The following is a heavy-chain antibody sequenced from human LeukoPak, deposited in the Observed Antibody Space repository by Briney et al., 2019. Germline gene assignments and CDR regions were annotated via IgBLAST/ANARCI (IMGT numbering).Heavy chain of an antibody. J-gene: IGHJ4*02. CDR1: GGSISSYY. V-gene: IGHV4-59*01. CDR2: IYYSGST. CDR3: ARVLKNYYDSSGYCDH. D-gene: IGHD3-22*01. Sequence: PSETLSLTCTASGGSISSYYWSWIRQPPGKGLEWIGYIYYSGSTNYNPSLKSRVTISVDTSKNQFSLKLSSVTAADTAVYYCARVLKNYYDSSGYCDHWGQGTLVTVSS.